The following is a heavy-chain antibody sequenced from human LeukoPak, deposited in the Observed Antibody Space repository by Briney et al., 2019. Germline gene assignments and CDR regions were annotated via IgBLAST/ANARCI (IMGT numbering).Heavy chain of an antibody. CDR2: ISSSSSYI. J-gene: IGHJ5*02. CDR3: ARGRGYSGYDGFDP. CDR1: GFTFSNAW. D-gene: IGHD5-12*01. Sequence: GGSLRLSCAASGFTFSNAWMSWVRQAPGKGLEWVSSISSSSSYIYYADSVKGRFTISRDNAKNSLYLQMNSLRAEDTAVYYCARGRGYSGYDGFDPWGQGTLVTVSS. V-gene: IGHV3-21*01.